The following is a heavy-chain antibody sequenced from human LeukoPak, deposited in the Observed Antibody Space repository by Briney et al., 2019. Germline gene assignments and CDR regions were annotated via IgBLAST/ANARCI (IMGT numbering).Heavy chain of an antibody. V-gene: IGHV4-4*09. D-gene: IGHD2-8*01. CDR3: ARLRLIGGYLDY. CDR1: GGSISSYY. Sequence: PSETLSLTCTVSGGSISSYYWSWIRQPPGKGLEWIGYIYHSGSTDYNPSLKSRVTISVDTSKSQFSLKLTSETAADTAVYYCARLRLIGGYLDYWGQGTLVTVSS. CDR2: IYHSGST. J-gene: IGHJ4*02.